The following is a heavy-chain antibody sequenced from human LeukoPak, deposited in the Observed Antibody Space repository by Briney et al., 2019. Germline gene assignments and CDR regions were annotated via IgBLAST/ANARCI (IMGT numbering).Heavy chain of an antibody. V-gene: IGHV3-73*01. CDR3: TSLGDGYNHIDI. CDR1: GFTFSGSA. J-gene: IGHJ3*02. Sequence: GGSLRLSCAASGFTFSGSAMHWVRQASGKGLEWVGRIRSKANSYATAYAASVKGRFTISRDDSKNTAYLQMNSLKTEDTAVYYCTSLGDGYNHIDIWGQGAMVTVSS. D-gene: IGHD5-24*01. CDR2: IRSKANSYAT.